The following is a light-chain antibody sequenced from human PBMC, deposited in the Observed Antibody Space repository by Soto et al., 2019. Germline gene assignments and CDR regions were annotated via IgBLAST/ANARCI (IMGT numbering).Light chain of an antibody. CDR2: LNSDGSH. CDR3: QTWATGIVV. Sequence: QSVLTQSPSASASLGASVKLTCTLSSGHSSYAIAWHQQQPEKGPRFLMNLNSDGSHSKGDGIPDRFSGSSSGAERYLTISSLQSEDEAYYYCQTWATGIVVFGGGTKLTVL. V-gene: IGLV4-69*01. J-gene: IGLJ2*01. CDR1: SGHSSYA.